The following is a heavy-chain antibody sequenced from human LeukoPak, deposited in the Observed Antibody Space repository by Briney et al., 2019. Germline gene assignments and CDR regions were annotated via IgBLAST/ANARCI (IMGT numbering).Heavy chain of an antibody. V-gene: IGHV3-48*01. Sequence: GGSLRLSCAASGFTFSSYSMNWVRQAPGKGLEWVSYISSSSSTIYYADSVKGRFTISRDNAKNSLCLQMNSLRGDDTAVYYCATHLAYCPTESCSFFDYWGQGALVTVSS. CDR1: GFTFSSYS. CDR3: ATHLAYCPTESCSFFDY. D-gene: IGHD2-21*01. CDR2: ISSSSSTI. J-gene: IGHJ4*02.